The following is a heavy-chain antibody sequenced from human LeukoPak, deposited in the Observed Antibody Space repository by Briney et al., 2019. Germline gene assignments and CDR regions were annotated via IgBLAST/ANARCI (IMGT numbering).Heavy chain of an antibody. CDR3: AKDEAVAGTC. CDR1: GFTFSSYG. V-gene: IGHV3-30*18. D-gene: IGHD6-19*01. CDR2: ISYDGSNK. J-gene: IGHJ4*02. Sequence: PGRSLRLSCAASGFTFSSYGMHWVRQAPGKGLEWVAVISYDGSNKYYADSVKGRFTISRDNSKNTLYLQMNSLRAEDTAVYYCAKDEAVAGTCWGQGTLVTVSS.